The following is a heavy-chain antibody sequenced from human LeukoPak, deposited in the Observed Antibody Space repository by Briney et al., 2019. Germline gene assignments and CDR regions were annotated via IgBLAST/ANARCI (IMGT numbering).Heavy chain of an antibody. CDR3: AGHHPRNTVDF. V-gene: IGHV4-59*08. CDR2: ISDIGSI. Sequence: SETLSLTCTVSGGPISSYYWSWIRQPPGKGLEWIAYISDIGSINYNPSLKSRVTISLETSKNQFSLKLSSVTAADTAVYYCAGHHPRNTVDFWGQGTLVTVSS. D-gene: IGHD2-8*02. CDR1: GGPISSYY. J-gene: IGHJ4*02.